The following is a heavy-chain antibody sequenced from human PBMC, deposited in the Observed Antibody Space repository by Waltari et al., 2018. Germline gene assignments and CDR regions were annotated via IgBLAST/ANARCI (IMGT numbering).Heavy chain of an antibody. CDR3: ARDPLNDYGGWDDY. CDR2: ISGSGENT. CDR1: GVIFRSNA. V-gene: IGHV3-23*01. J-gene: IGHJ4*02. Sequence: EVELLESGGTLVQPGGSLRVSCAASGVIFRSNAFSWVRQAPGGGLEWVSSISGSGENTYYAESVKGRFTISRDNSKNTVFLQMNNLRVDDTAIYYCARDPLNDYGGWDDYWGQGTLVTVSS. D-gene: IGHD4-17*01.